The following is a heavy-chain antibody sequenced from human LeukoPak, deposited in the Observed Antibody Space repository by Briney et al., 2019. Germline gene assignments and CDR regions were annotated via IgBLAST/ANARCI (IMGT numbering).Heavy chain of an antibody. CDR3: ARAGYGDPGAFDI. D-gene: IGHD4-17*01. V-gene: IGHV1-2*06. CDR1: GYTFTGYY. J-gene: IGHJ3*02. CDR2: INPNSGGT. Sequence: GASVEVSCKASGYTFTGYYMHWVRQAPGQGLEWMGRINPNSGGTNYAQKFQGRVTMTRDTSISTAYMELSRLRSDDTAVYYCARAGYGDPGAFDIWGQGTMVTVSS.